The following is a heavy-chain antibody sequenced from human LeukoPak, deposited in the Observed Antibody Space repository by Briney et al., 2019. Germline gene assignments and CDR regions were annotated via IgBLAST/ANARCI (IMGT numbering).Heavy chain of an antibody. V-gene: IGHV3-21*01. D-gene: IGHD6-19*01. CDR3: ARAYSSGVTFDY. CDR1: GFTFSSYS. J-gene: IGHJ4*02. CDR2: ISSSSSYI. Sequence: PGGSLRLSCAASGFTFSSYSMNWVRQAPGKGLEWVSSISSSSSYIYYADSVKGRFTISRDNAKNSLYLQMNSLRAEDTAVYYCARAYSSGVTFDYWGQGTLVTVSS.